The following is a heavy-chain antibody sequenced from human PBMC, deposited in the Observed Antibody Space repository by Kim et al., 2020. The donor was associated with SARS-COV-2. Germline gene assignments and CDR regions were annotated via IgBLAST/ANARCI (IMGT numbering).Heavy chain of an antibody. D-gene: IGHD3-9*01. CDR2: T. V-gene: IGHV3-20*03. CDR3: TRDLTPGGADL. J-gene: IGHJ6*02. Sequence: TGYAESVKGRFTITRDNAKNSMYLQMNSRRPEDTAFYYCTRDLTPGGADLWGQGTMVTVSS.